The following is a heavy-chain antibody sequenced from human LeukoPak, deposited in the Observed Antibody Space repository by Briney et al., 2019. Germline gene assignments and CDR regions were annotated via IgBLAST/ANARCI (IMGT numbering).Heavy chain of an antibody. CDR3: AKDTGGSYTGNSYFDY. V-gene: IGHV3-9*03. CDR2: ISWNSGSI. D-gene: IGHD1-26*01. CDR1: GFTFDDYA. J-gene: IGHJ4*02. Sequence: PGGSLRLSCAASGFTFDDYAMHWVRQAPGKGLEWVSGISWNSGSIGYADSVKGRFTISRDNAKNSLYLQMNSLRAEGMALYYCAKDTGGSYTGNSYFDYWGQGTLVTVSS.